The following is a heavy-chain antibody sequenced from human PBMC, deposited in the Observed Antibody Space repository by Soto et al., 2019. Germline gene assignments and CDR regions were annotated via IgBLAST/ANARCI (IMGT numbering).Heavy chain of an antibody. Sequence: EVELVESGGGLVQPGGSLRLSCAASGFTIGSYWMHWVRQAPGKGLVWVSRLSGDGTGTRYADFVKDRFTISGDNAKNTLYLDMNTLGPDDTAVYYCVRGGGGGSFDQWGQGTLVTVSS. CDR3: VRGGGGGSFDQ. CDR1: GFTIGSYW. CDR2: LSGDGTGT. J-gene: IGHJ4*02. D-gene: IGHD2-15*01. V-gene: IGHV3-74*01.